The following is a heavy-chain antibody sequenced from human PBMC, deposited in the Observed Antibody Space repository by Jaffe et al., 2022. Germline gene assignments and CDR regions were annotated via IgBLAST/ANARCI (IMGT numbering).Heavy chain of an antibody. V-gene: IGHV3-49*03. CDR1: GFTFGDYA. D-gene: IGHD2-15*01. J-gene: IGHJ4*02. Sequence: EVQLVESGGGLVQPGRSLRLSCTASGFTFGDYAMSWFRQAPGKGLEWVGFIRSKAYGGTTEYAASVKGRFTISRDDSKSIAYLQMNSLKTEDTAVYYCTREALLVVVVAATTASDYWGQGTLVTVSS. CDR3: TREALLVVVVAATTASDY. CDR2: IRSKAYGGTT.